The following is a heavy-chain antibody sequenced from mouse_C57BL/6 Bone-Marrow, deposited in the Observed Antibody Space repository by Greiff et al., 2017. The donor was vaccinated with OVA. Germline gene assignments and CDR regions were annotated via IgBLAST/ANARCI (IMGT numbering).Heavy chain of an antibody. D-gene: IGHD2-1*01. CDR3: AREDIYYGNSAWFAY. V-gene: IGHV1-78*01. CDR1: GYTFTDHT. Sequence: QVQLQQSDAELVKPGASVKISCKVSGYTFTDHTIHWMKQRPEQGLEWIGYIYPRDGSTKYNEKFKGKATLTADKSSSTAYMQLNSLTSEDSAVYCCAREDIYYGNSAWFAYWGQGTLVTVSA. CDR2: IYPRDGST. J-gene: IGHJ3*01.